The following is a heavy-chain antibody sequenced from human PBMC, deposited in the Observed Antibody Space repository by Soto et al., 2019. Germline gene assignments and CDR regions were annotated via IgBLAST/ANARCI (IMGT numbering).Heavy chain of an antibody. CDR1: GFTFSNAW. Sequence: PGGSLRLSCAASGFTFSNAWMSWVRQAPGKGLEWVGRIKSKTDGGTTDYAAPVKGRFTISRDDSKNTLYLQMNSLKTEDTAVYYCTTDHLMQYDYIWGSPDYWGQGTLVTVPQ. D-gene: IGHD3-16*01. J-gene: IGHJ4*02. V-gene: IGHV3-15*01. CDR2: IKSKTDGGTT. CDR3: TTDHLMQYDYIWGSPDY.